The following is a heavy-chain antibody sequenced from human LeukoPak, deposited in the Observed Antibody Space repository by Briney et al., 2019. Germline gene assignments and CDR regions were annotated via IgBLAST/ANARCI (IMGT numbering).Heavy chain of an antibody. CDR2: FDPEDGET. D-gene: IGHD1-14*01. Sequence: ASVKVSCKVSGYTLTELSMHWVRQAPGKGLEWMGGFDPEDGETIYAQKFQGRVTMTRNTSISTAYMELSSLRSEDTAVYYCARGPVPENWFDPWGQGTLVTVSS. J-gene: IGHJ5*02. CDR1: GYTLTELS. V-gene: IGHV1-24*01. CDR3: ARGPVPENWFDP.